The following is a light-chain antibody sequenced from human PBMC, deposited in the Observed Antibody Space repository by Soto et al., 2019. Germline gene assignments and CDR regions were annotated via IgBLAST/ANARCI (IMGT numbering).Light chain of an antibody. CDR2: KAS. CDR1: QSVLYSSNNKNY. CDR3: QQYNSFPWT. J-gene: IGKJ1*01. V-gene: IGKV4-1*01. Sequence: DIVLTQSPDSLAVSLGERATINCKSSQSVLYSSNNKNYLAWYQQKPGKAPNLLIYKASSLASGVPSRFSGSGSGTEFTLTISSLQPDDLATYYCQQYNSFPWTFGQGTKVDIK.